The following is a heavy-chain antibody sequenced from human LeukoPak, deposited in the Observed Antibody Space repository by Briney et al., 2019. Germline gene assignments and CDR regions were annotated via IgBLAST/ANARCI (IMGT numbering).Heavy chain of an antibody. Sequence: GESLKISCKGSGYSFTTYWISWVRQMPGKGLEWIGIIYPGDSDTRYSPSFQGQVTISADKSISTAYLQWSSLKASDTAMYYCARDSSTVTFDIWGQGTMVTVSS. CDR2: IYPGDSDT. CDR1: GYSFTTYW. V-gene: IGHV5-51*01. D-gene: IGHD6-13*01. J-gene: IGHJ3*02. CDR3: ARDSSTVTFDI.